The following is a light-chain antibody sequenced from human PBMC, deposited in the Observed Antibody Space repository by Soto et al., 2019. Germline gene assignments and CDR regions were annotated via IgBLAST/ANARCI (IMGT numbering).Light chain of an antibody. J-gene: IGKJ1*01. CDR2: GAS. V-gene: IGKV3-15*01. CDR1: ESISRN. Sequence: EIVMTQSPATLSVSPGESATLSCRASESISRNLAWYQQKPGQAPRLLVYGASTRASGVAARFSGGGSGTDFTLTISSLQSEDFAIYHCQQYHNWPPAWTFGQGTKV. CDR3: QQYHNWPPAWT.